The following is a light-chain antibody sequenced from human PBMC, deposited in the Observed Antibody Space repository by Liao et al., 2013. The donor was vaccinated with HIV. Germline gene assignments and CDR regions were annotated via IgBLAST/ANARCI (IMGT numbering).Light chain of an antibody. V-gene: IGLV3-1*01. Sequence: SYELTQPPSVSVSPGQTASISCSGDKLGDKYASWYQQKPGQSPMLVIYQDVKRPSGIPERFSGSNSGNTATLTISGTQAMDEADYFCQAWDSSADVVFGGGTKLTVL. CDR2: QDV. CDR3: QAWDSSADVV. J-gene: IGLJ2*01. CDR1: KLGDKY.